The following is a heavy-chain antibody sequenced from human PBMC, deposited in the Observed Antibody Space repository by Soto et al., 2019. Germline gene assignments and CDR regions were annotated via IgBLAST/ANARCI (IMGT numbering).Heavy chain of an antibody. V-gene: IGHV3-74*01. CDR2: INSDGSST. CDR1: GFTFSSYW. CDR3: ARDDFWSGALPYYGMDV. J-gene: IGHJ6*02. Sequence: GGSLRLSCAASGFTFSSYWMHWVRQAPGKGLVWVSRINSDGSSTSYADSVKGRFTISRDNAKNTLYLQMNSLRAEDTAVYYCARDDFWSGALPYYGMDVWAKGPRSPSP. D-gene: IGHD3-3*01.